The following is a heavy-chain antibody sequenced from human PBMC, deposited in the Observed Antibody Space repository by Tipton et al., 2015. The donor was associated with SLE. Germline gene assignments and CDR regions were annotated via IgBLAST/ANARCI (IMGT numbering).Heavy chain of an antibody. CDR1: GFTFSDYY. CDR2: ISSSGSTI. J-gene: IGHJ3*01. CDR3: ARESLRDYGSGSSIPGSFFV. D-gene: IGHD3-10*01. V-gene: IGHV3-11*04. Sequence: QLVQSGGGLVKPGGSLRLSCAASGFTFSDYYMSWIRQAPGKGLEWVSYISSSGSTIYYADSVKGRFTISRDNAKNSLYLQMNSLRAEDTAVYYCARESLRDYGSGSSIPGSFFVWGQGTMVTVSS.